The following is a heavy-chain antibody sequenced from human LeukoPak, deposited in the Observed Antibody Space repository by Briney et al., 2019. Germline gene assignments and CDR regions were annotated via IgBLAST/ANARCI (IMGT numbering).Heavy chain of an antibody. CDR2: MNAGNGNT. Sequence: GASVKVSCKASGYTFTSYDINWVRQAPGQGLEWMGWMNAGNGNTKYSQKFQGRVSISRDTSATTAYMELSSLTSEDTAMYYCARELYDYSPLHFWGQGTLVTVSS. J-gene: IGHJ4*02. CDR3: ARELYDYSPLHF. CDR1: GYTFTSYD. D-gene: IGHD4-11*01. V-gene: IGHV1-3*01.